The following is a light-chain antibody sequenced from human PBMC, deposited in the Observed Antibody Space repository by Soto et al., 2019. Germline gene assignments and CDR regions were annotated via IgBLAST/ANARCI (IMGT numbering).Light chain of an antibody. CDR3: QQAASFPFT. CDR1: QPIKTW. V-gene: IGKV1-12*01. Sequence: DIQMTQSPSSVSASVGDRVTISCRASQPIKTWLAWYQQKPGKGPKLLIYTASSLETGVPSRFSGSGSGTDFTLTISGLQPEDSATYSCQQAASFPFTFGPGTKVYI. CDR2: TAS. J-gene: IGKJ3*01.